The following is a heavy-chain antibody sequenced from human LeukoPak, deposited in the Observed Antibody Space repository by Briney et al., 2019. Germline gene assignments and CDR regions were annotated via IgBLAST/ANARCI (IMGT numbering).Heavy chain of an antibody. CDR1: GGSFSGYY. J-gene: IGHJ4*02. CDR2: INHSGST. D-gene: IGHD3-22*01. V-gene: IGHV4-34*01. CDR3: ARVRNYDSSGETMYFDY. Sequence: SETLSLTFAVYGGSFSGYYWSWIRQPPGKGLEWIGEINHSGSTYYNPSLKSRVTISVDRSKNQFSLKLSSVTAADTAVYYCARVRNYDSSGETMYFDYWGQGTLVTVSS.